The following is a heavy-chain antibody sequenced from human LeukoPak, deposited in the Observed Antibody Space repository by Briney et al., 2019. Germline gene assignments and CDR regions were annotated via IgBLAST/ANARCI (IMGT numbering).Heavy chain of an antibody. CDR1: GYTFTSYD. Sequence: ASVKVSCKASGYTFTSYDINWVRQATGKGLEWMGWMNPNSGNTGYAQKFQGRVTMTRNTSISTAYMELSSLRSEDTAVYYCAIPEAPTHYYDSSGYPHYWGQGTLVTVSS. V-gene: IGHV1-8*01. D-gene: IGHD3-22*01. J-gene: IGHJ4*02. CDR2: MNPNSGNT. CDR3: AIPEAPTHYYDSSGYPHY.